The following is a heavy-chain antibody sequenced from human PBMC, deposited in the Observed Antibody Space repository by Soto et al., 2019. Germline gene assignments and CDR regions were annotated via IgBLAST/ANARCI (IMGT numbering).Heavy chain of an antibody. CDR1: GFKFSDYY. CDR2: ISSSGTGI. D-gene: IGHD2-15*01. CDR3: ARAYSDAFDI. Sequence: QVQLVESGGGLVKPGGSLRLSCEASGFKFSDYYMIWLRQAPGKGLEWVSYISSSGTGIYYGDSVKSRFTISRDNAKNSLDLQMNSLRAEDAAVYYCARAYSDAFDIWGQGTMVTVSS. J-gene: IGHJ3*02. V-gene: IGHV3-11*01.